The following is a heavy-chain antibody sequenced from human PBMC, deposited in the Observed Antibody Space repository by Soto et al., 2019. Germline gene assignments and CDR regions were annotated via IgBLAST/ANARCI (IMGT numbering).Heavy chain of an antibody. CDR2: IYYSGST. CDR3: ASSGEGSLRFLEWLIPYMDV. J-gene: IGHJ6*03. Sequence: SETLSLTCTVSGGSISSGGYYWSWIRQHPGKGLEWIGYIYYSGSTYYNPSLKSRVTISVDTSKNQFSLKLSSVTAADTAVYYCASSGEGSLRFLEWLIPYMDVWGKGTTVTVSS. D-gene: IGHD3-3*01. V-gene: IGHV4-31*03. CDR1: GGSISSGGYY.